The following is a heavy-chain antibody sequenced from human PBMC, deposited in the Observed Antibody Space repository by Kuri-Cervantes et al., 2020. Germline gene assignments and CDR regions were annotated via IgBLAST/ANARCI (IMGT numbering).Heavy chain of an antibody. CDR3: ARNPPTGIAAAEYYFDY. CDR1: GDSVSSNSAA. D-gene: IGHD6-13*01. CDR2: TYYRYKWYN. J-gene: IGHJ4*02. Sequence: SETLSLTCAISGDSVSSNSAAWNWIRQTPSRGLEGLGRTYYRYKWYNDYAVSVKSRITINPDTSKNQFSLKLSSVTSADTAVYYCARNPPTGIAAAEYYFDYWGQGTLVTVSS. V-gene: IGHV6-1*01.